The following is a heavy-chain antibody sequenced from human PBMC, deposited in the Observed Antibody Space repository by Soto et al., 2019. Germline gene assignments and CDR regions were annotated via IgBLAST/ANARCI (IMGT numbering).Heavy chain of an antibody. Sequence: GGSLRLSCAASGFTFSSYAMHWVRQAPGKGLEWVAVISYDGSNKYYADSVKGRFTISRDNSKNTLYLQMNSLRAEDTAVYYCARDRRDVYIVVVTAIGFGYFDYWGQGTLVTVSS. J-gene: IGHJ4*02. CDR2: ISYDGSNK. CDR3: ARDRRDVYIVVVTAIGFGYFDY. D-gene: IGHD2-21*02. CDR1: GFTFSSYA. V-gene: IGHV3-30-3*01.